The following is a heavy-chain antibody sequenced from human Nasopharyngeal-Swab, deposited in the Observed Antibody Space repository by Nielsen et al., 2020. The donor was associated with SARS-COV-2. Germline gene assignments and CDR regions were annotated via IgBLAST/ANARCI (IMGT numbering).Heavy chain of an antibody. J-gene: IGHJ6*03. CDR2: INPSGGST. V-gene: IGHV1-46*01. CDR1: GYTFTSYY. CDR3: AGSGYSYGYFGYYYYMDV. D-gene: IGHD5-18*01. Sequence: ASVKVSCKASGYTFTSYYMHWVRQAPGQGLEWMGIINPSGGSTSYAQKFQGRVTMTRDTSTSTVYMELSSLRSEDTAVYYCAGSGYSYGYFGYYYYMDVWGKGTTVTVSS.